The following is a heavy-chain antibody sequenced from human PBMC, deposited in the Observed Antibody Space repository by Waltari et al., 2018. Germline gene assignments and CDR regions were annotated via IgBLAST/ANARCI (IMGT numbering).Heavy chain of an antibody. Sequence: QVQLVQSGAEVKKPGASVKASCKVSGYTLTELSMHWVRQAPGKGLEWMGGFDPEDGETIYAQKFQGRVTMTEDTSTDTAYMELSSLRSEDTAVYYCATVDMGYLERPYYYYGMDVWGQGTTVTVSS. CDR3: ATVDMGYLERPYYYYGMDV. CDR1: GYTLTELS. CDR2: FDPEDGET. D-gene: IGHD1-1*01. V-gene: IGHV1-24*01. J-gene: IGHJ6*02.